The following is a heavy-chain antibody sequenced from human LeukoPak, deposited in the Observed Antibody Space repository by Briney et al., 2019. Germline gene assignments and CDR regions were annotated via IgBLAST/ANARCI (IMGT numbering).Heavy chain of an antibody. V-gene: IGHV4-4*07. CDR1: GGSISDYY. CDR2: IYTSGST. Sequence: SETLSLTCTVSGGSISDYYWSWIRQPAGKGLEWIGRIYTSGSTNYNPSLKSRVTMSLDTSKNQFSLKLSSVTAADTAVYYCARDASMVRGVADYWGQGTLVTVSS. CDR3: ARDASMVRGVADY. J-gene: IGHJ4*02. D-gene: IGHD3-10*01.